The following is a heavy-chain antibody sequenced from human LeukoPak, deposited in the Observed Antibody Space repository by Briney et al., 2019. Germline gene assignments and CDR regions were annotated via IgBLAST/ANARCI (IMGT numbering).Heavy chain of an antibody. CDR1: GYTFTGYY. CDR2: INPNSGGT. CDR3: ARGGTDDYVWGCSQDY. D-gene: IGHD3-16*01. J-gene: IGHJ4*02. V-gene: IGHV1-2*02. Sequence: GASVKVSCKASGYTFTGYYMHWVRQAPGQGLEWMGWINPNSGGTNYAQKFQGRVTMTRDTSISTAYMELSRLRSDDTAVYYCARGGTDDYVWGCSQDYWGQGTLVTVSS.